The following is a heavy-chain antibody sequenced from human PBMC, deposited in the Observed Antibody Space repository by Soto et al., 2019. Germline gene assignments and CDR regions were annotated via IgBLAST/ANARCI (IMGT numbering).Heavy chain of an antibody. V-gene: IGHV3-23*01. CDR1: GFMFSSYA. CDR2: ISASGGTA. Sequence: EVQLLESGGGLIQPGGSLRLSCAASGFMFSSYAMSWVRQAPGKGLEWVSSISASGGTANLADSVEGRCTISREHSKSTLDLQMNSLRAEETAVYYCAKLTYPSDSTGYYYERVSGWIDSWGQGTLVTVSS. D-gene: IGHD3-22*01. J-gene: IGHJ5*01. CDR3: AKLTYPSDSTGYYYERVSGWIDS.